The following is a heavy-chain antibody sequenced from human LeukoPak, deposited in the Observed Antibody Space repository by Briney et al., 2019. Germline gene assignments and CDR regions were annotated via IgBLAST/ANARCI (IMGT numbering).Heavy chain of an antibody. V-gene: IGHV3-49*04. CDR3: TRGHSSSWHGYYMDV. CDR2: IRTETKGGTT. D-gene: IGHD6-13*01. J-gene: IGHJ6*03. CDR1: GLTFSRYG. Sequence: GGSLRLSCAASGLTFSRYGMSWVRQAPGKGLEWVGYIRTETKGGTTDYAASVKGRFTISRDDSKSIAYLQMNSLKTEDTALYYCTRGHSSSWHGYYMDVWGKGTTVTVSS.